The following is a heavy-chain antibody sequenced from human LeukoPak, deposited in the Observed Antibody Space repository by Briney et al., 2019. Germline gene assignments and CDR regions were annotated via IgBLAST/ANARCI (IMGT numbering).Heavy chain of an antibody. V-gene: IGHV4-59*08. CDR1: GGSISGLY. J-gene: IGHJ3*02. Sequence: PSETLSLTCTVSGGSISGLYWSWIRQPPGKGLEWIGFIYYSGTTYYNPSLKSRVTIVIDTSSNQFSLRVRSVTAADTAVYYCARHVMRNHPGGSSYTHAFDTWGHRTRVTVSS. D-gene: IGHD2-8*02. CDR3: ARHVMRNHPGGSSYTHAFDT. CDR2: IYYSGTT.